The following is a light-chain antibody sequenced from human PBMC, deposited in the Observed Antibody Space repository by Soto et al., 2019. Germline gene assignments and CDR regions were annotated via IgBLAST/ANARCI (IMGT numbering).Light chain of an antibody. V-gene: IGKV3-15*01. Sequence: EIVMTQSPATLSVSPGARATLSCRASQSVSSNLAWYQQKPGQAPRLLIYDASTRATGIPARFSGSGSGTEFTLTISSLQSEDFAVYYCQQYNNWPPMAFGQGTKVEIK. CDR1: QSVSSN. CDR2: DAS. CDR3: QQYNNWPPMA. J-gene: IGKJ1*01.